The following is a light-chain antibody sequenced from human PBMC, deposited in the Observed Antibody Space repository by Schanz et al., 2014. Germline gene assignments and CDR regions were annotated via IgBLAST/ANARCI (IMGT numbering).Light chain of an antibody. J-gene: IGKJ2*01. V-gene: IGKV3-20*01. CDR3: QQYATAPVT. CDR1: QSVTTN. Sequence: EIVMTQSPGTLSLSPGETATLSCRASQSVTTNLAWYQQKPGQAPRLLIDGASTRATGIPARFSGSGSGTDFTLSISRLEPEDFAVYYCQQYATAPVTFGQGTRLEIK. CDR2: GAS.